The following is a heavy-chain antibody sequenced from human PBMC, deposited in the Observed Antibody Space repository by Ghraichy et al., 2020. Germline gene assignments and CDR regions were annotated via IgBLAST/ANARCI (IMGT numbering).Heavy chain of an antibody. Sequence: SETLSLTCAVYGGSFSGYYWSWIRQPPGKGLEWIGEINHSGSTNYNPSLKSRVTISVDTSKNQFSLKLSSVTAADTAVYYCARGQRRGYSYGNYYYYGMDVWGQGTTVTVSS. CDR3: ARGQRRGYSYGNYYYYGMDV. D-gene: IGHD5-18*01. V-gene: IGHV4-34*01. CDR2: INHSGST. J-gene: IGHJ6*02. CDR1: GGSFSGYY.